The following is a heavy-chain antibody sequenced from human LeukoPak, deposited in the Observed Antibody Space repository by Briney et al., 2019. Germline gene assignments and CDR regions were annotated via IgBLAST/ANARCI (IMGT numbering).Heavy chain of an antibody. CDR2: ISGSGGST. D-gene: IGHD3-10*01. CDR3: AKDLKVRGVFEY. V-gene: IGHV3-23*01. J-gene: IGHJ4*02. Sequence: GGSLRLSCEASGFTFSSYAMSWVRQAPGKGLAWVSGISGSGGSTYYADSVKGRFTISRDNSKNTLYLQMNSLRAEDTAVYYCAKDLKVRGVFEYWGQGTLVTVSS. CDR1: GFTFSSYA.